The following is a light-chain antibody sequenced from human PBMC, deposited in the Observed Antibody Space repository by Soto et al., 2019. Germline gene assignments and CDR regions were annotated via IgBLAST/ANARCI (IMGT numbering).Light chain of an antibody. J-gene: IGKJ5*01. CDR1: QGISSY. CDR2: ASS. V-gene: IGKV1-9*01. CDR3: QQLNTFPVT. Sequence: DIQLTQSPSFLSASVGDRVTITCRASQGISSYLAWYQQTPGKAPKLLIYASSTLQSGVPSRFRGSGSGTEFTLTIHSLQPEDFATYYCQQLNTFPVTFVQGTRLDI.